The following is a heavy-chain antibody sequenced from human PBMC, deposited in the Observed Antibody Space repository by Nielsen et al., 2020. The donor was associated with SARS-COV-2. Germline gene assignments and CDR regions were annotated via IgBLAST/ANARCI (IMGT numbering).Heavy chain of an antibody. V-gene: IGHV1-69*13. CDR2: IIPVFDTA. CDR1: GGTFNNYA. Sequence: SVKVSCKASGGTFNNYAFNWVRQAPGQGLEWLGGIIPVFDTANYAQKFQGRVTITADESTSTAYMELNSLTSDDTAVYYCARAQKMWKSYDYWTAFSIVDNWGHGTLVTVSS. CDR3: ARAQKMWKSYDYWTAFSIVDN. J-gene: IGHJ4*01. D-gene: IGHD5-12*01.